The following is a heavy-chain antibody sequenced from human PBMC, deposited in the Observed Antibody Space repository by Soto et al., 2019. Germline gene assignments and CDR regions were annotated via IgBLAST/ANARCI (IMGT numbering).Heavy chain of an antibody. J-gene: IGHJ4*02. CDR3: VRFSGIPV. CDR2: INTGNGKT. CDR1: GYTFTYYA. V-gene: IGHV1-3*04. D-gene: IGHD1-1*01. Sequence: ASVKVSCKTSGYTFTYYALHWLRQSPGQGLEWMGWINTGNGKTKYSQNFQGRLTITRDTSATTLYMELSSLRSEDTTVYYCVRFSGIPVWGQGTLVTVS.